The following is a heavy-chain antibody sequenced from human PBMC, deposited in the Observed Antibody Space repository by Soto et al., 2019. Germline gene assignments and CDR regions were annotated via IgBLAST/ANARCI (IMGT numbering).Heavy chain of an antibody. CDR1: GGSISSYY. D-gene: IGHD6-6*01. Sequence: PSETLSLTCTVSGGSISSYYWSWIRQPPGKGLEWIGYIYYSGSTNYNPSLKSRVTISVDTSKNQFSLKLSSVTAADTAVYYCARGRIAARPVVTDPYYFDYWGQGTLVTVSS. V-gene: IGHV4-59*01. CDR2: IYYSGST. CDR3: ARGRIAARPVVTDPYYFDY. J-gene: IGHJ4*02.